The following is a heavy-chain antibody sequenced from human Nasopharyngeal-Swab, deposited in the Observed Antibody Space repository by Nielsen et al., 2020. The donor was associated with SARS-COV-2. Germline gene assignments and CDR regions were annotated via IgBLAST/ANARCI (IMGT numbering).Heavy chain of an antibody. CDR3: AKDMAYYYGMDV. Sequence: SLKISCAASGFTFDDYAMHWVRQAPGKGLEWVSGINWNSGSIGYADSVKGRFTISRDNAKNSLYLQMNSLRAEDTALYYCAKDMAYYYGMDVWGQGTTVTVSS. CDR2: INWNSGSI. J-gene: IGHJ6*02. CDR1: GFTFDDYA. V-gene: IGHV3-9*01.